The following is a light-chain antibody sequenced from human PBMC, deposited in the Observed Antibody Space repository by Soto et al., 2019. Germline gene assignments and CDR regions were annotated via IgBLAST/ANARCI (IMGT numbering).Light chain of an antibody. CDR3: QQYNNWPLT. CDR2: GAS. V-gene: IGKV3-15*01. CDR1: QSVSSN. J-gene: IGKJ5*01. Sequence: IVMTQSPATLPVSLGERATLSSRASQSVSSNLAWYQQKPGQAPRLLIYGASTRATGIPARFSGSGSGTECTLTISSLQSEDFAVYYCQQYNNWPLTFGQGTRLEIK.